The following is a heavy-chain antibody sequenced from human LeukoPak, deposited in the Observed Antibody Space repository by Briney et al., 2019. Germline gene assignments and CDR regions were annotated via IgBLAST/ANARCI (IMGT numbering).Heavy chain of an antibody. J-gene: IGHJ4*02. CDR2: INPNSGGT. Sequence: ASVKVSCKASGYTFTGYYIHWVRQAPGQGLEWLGWINPNSGGTNYAQKFQGRVTMTRDTSISTAYMELSRLRSDDTAVYYCARVPVVAALDYWGQGTLVTVSS. V-gene: IGHV1-2*02. CDR1: GYTFTGYY. CDR3: ARVPVVAALDY. D-gene: IGHD2-15*01.